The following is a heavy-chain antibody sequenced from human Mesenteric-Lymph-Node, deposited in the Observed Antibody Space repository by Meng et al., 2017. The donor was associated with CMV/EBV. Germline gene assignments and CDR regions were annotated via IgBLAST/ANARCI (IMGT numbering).Heavy chain of an antibody. CDR1: GFTFSSYW. CDR3: AKEYKIFGVVTHDAFDI. Sequence: GESLKISCAASGFTFSSYWMSWVRQALGKGLEWVANIKQDGSEKYYVDSVKGRFTISRDNSKNTLYLQMNSLRAEDTAVYYCAKEYKIFGVVTHDAFDIWGQGTMVTVSS. V-gene: IGHV3-7*03. D-gene: IGHD3-3*01. CDR2: IKQDGSEK. J-gene: IGHJ3*02.